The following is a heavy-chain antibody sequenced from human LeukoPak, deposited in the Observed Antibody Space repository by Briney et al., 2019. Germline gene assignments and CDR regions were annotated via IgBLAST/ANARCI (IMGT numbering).Heavy chain of an antibody. V-gene: IGHV3-30-3*01. CDR3: ARSRTPDYGSGLDAFDI. D-gene: IGHD3-10*01. CDR2: ISYDGSNK. J-gene: IGHJ3*02. CDR1: GFTFSSYA. Sequence: GGSLRLSCAASGFTFSSYAMHWVRQAPGKGLEWVAVISYDGSNKYYADSVKGRFTISRDNSKNTLYLQMNSLRAEDTAVYYCARSRTPDYGSGLDAFDIWGQGTMVTVSS.